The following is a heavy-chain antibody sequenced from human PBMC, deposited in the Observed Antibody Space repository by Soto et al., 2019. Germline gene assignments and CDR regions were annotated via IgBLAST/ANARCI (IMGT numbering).Heavy chain of an antibody. D-gene: IGHD3-3*01. Sequence: SETLSLTCTVSGGSISSYYWSWIRQPPGKGLEWIGYIYYSGSTNYNPSLKSRVTISVDTSKNQFSLKLSSVTAADTAVYYCARVVTIFGVVKRDYYMDVWGKGTTVTVSS. CDR2: IYYSGST. CDR1: GGSISSYY. CDR3: ARVVTIFGVVKRDYYMDV. J-gene: IGHJ6*03. V-gene: IGHV4-59*01.